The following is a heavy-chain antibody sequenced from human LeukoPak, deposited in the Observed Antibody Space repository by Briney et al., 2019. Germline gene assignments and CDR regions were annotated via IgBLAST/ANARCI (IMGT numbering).Heavy chain of an antibody. CDR3: AKDGPSPYRYYMDV. CDR2: IKQDGSEI. Sequence: GGSLRLSCIASGFNMSDYWMSWVRQAPGKGLEWVANIKQDGSEIYSGDSLKGRFTISRDNAKNSLYLQMISLRTEDTAVYYCAKDGPSPYRYYMDVWGKGTTVTISS. CDR1: GFNMSDYW. V-gene: IGHV3-7*01. J-gene: IGHJ6*03.